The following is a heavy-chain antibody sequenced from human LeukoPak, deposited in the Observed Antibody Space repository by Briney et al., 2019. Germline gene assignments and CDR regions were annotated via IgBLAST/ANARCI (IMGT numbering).Heavy chain of an antibody. CDR3: AKGRETTVTTYDRYYYYYMDV. J-gene: IGHJ6*03. CDR2: ISGSGGGT. CDR1: GFTFNSYA. Sequence: PGGSLRLSCGASGFTFNSYAVSWVRQAPGKGLEWVSAISGSGGGTYYADSVKGRFTISRDNSKNTVYLQMNSLSTEDTAVYYCAKGRETTVTTYDRYYYYYMDVWGKGTTVTVSS. V-gene: IGHV3-23*01. D-gene: IGHD4-11*01.